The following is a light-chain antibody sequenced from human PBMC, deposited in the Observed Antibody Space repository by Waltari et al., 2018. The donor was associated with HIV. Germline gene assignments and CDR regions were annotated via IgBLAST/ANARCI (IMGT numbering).Light chain of an antibody. V-gene: IGLV1-40*01. J-gene: IGLJ2*01. CDR1: NSNIGAGYD. Sequence: QSVLTQPPSVSGAPGQRVTISCTGSNSNIGAGYDVHWYQQLPGTAPKLLIYANINRPSGVPDRCSGSKSGSSASLAITGLQAEDEAHYYCQSFDSSLTTSGVIFGGGTKLTVL. CDR2: ANI. CDR3: QSFDSSLTTSGVI.